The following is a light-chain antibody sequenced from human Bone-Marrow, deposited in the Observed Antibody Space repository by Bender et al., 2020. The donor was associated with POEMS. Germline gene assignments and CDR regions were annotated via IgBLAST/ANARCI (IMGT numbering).Light chain of an antibody. J-gene: IGLJ2*01. V-gene: IGLV2-14*03. Sequence: QSALTQPASVSGSPGQSITISCTGTRSDIGAYNYVSWYQQHPGKAPKVIIYDVSNRPSGVSNRFSGSNSGNTATLTISRVEAGDEADYYCQLWHSSRDYVFGGGTKLTVL. CDR2: DVS. CDR3: QLWHSSRDYV. CDR1: RSDIGAYNY.